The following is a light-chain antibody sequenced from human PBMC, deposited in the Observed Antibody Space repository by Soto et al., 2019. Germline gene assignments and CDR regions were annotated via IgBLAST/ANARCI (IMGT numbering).Light chain of an antibody. V-gene: IGKV3-15*01. CDR3: QHYTNWPLT. CDR2: GAS. J-gene: IGKJ4*01. CDR1: HSVSSR. Sequence: EIVMTQSPATLSVSPGERATLSCRASHSVSSRLAWYQQKPGQAPRLLIYGASTRATGLPARFSGSGSGTEFTLTISSLQSEDFAVYECQHYTNWPLTFGGGTKVEIK.